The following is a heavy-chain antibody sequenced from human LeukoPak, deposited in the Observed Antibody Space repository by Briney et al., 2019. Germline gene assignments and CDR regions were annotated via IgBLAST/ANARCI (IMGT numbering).Heavy chain of an antibody. CDR1: GYSISSGYY. D-gene: IGHD4-11*01. CDR2: IYHSGST. V-gene: IGHV4-38-2*01. Sequence: KPSETLSLTCAVSGYSISSGYYWGWIRQPPGKGLEWIGSIYHSGSTYYNLSLKSRVTISVDTSQNQFSLKLNSVTAADTAVYYCARLHPNLNDYPDYWGQGTLVTVSS. CDR3: ARLHPNLNDYPDY. J-gene: IGHJ4*02.